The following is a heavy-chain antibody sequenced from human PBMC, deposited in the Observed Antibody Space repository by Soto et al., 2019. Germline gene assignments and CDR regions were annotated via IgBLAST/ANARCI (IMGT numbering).Heavy chain of an antibody. CDR1: GGTFSTYP. CDR2: IIPLFGTA. Sequence: QVQLVQSGAEVKKPGSSVRVSCKASGGTFSTYPISWVRQAPGQGLEWMGGIIPLFGTANYANKFQGRVTNTTDESTSTVYMDLSRLRSDAKAVYYCARDRDDYASGTYSAHVLDVWGQGTTVTVSS. CDR3: ARDRDDYASGTYSAHVLDV. D-gene: IGHD3-10*01. V-gene: IGHV1-69*01. J-gene: IGHJ6*02.